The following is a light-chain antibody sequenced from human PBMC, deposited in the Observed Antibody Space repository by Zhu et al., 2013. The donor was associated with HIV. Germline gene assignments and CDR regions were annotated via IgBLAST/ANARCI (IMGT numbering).Light chain of an antibody. V-gene: IGKV1-39*01. J-gene: IGKJ2*02. Sequence: DIQMTQSPSSLSASVGDRVTITCRASQNIISYLSWYQQKPGEAPNLLIYAASTLEPGVPSRFSGSGSGTDFSLTISSLQPEDFATYYCQQSYSTPRTFGQGTKLDFK. CDR2: AAS. CDR1: QNIISY. CDR3: QQSYSTPRT.